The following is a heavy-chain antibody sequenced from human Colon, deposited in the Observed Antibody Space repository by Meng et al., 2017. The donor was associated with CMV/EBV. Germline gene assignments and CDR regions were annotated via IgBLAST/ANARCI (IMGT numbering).Heavy chain of an antibody. Sequence: GGSLRLSCAASGFTFDDYGMSWVRQAPGKGPEWVSGINWNGGSTGYADSVKGRFTISRDNAKNSLYLQMNSLRAEDTALYYCARAPYCSSTSCAGGYFDYWGQGTLVTVSS. J-gene: IGHJ4*02. V-gene: IGHV3-20*04. CDR1: GFTFDDYG. CDR3: ARAPYCSSTSCAGGYFDY. D-gene: IGHD2-2*01. CDR2: INWNGGST.